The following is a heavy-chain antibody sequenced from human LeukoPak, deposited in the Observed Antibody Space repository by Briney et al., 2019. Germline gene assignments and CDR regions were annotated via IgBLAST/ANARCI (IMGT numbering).Heavy chain of an antibody. CDR3: ARGSSGYYYQAGVYWFDP. Sequence: GGSLRLSCAASGFTFSSYSMNWVRQAPGKGLEWVSSISSSSSYIYYADSVKGRFTISRDNAKNSLYLQTNSLRAEDTAVYYCARGSSGYYYQAGVYWFDPWGQGTLVTVSS. CDR1: GFTFSSYS. CDR2: ISSSSSYI. J-gene: IGHJ5*02. V-gene: IGHV3-21*01. D-gene: IGHD3-22*01.